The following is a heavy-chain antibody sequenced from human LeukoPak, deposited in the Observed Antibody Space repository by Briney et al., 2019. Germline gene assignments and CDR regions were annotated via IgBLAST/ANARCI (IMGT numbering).Heavy chain of an antibody. CDR1: GFTFSSYA. CDR3: VARGGWARFDY. V-gene: IGHV3-23*01. J-gene: IGHJ4*02. D-gene: IGHD6-19*01. CDR2: ISGSGGST. Sequence: GGSLRLSCAASGFTFSSYAMSWVRQAPGKGLEWVSAISGSGGSTYYADSVKGRFTISRDNSKNTLYLQMNSLRAEDTAVYYCVARGGWARFDYWGQGTLVTASS.